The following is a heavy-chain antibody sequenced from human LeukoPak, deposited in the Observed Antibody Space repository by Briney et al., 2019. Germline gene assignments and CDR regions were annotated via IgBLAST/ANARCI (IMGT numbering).Heavy chain of an antibody. D-gene: IGHD6-19*01. Sequence: SETLSLTCTVSGGSIRTYYWNWIRQPAGKGLEWIGRIDGSGSTTFSPSLRSRVTMSVDSSKSRISLNLNSVTAADTAMYYCARSPLSSSGWYRADYWGQGTLVTVSS. CDR3: ARSPLSSSGWYRADY. CDR1: GGSIRTYY. V-gene: IGHV4-4*07. J-gene: IGHJ4*02. CDR2: IDGSGST.